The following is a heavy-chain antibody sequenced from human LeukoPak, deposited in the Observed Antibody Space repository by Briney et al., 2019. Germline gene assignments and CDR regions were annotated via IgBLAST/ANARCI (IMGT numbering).Heavy chain of an antibody. CDR2: INHSGST. J-gene: IGHJ6*03. Sequence: SETLSLTCAVYGGSFSGYYWSWIRQPPGKGLEWIGEINHSGSTNYNPSLKSRVTISVDTSKNQFSLKLSSVTAADTAVYYCARGRLIYKAHYCYYMDVWGKGTTVTVSS. CDR1: GGSFSGYY. V-gene: IGHV4-34*01. D-gene: IGHD5-24*01. CDR3: ARGRLIYKAHYCYYMDV.